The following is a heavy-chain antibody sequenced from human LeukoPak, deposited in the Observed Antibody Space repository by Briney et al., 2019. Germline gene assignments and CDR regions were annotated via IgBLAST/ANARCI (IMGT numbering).Heavy chain of an antibody. V-gene: IGHV1-46*01. CDR2: INPSGGST. CDR1: GYTFTSYY. D-gene: IGHD3-22*01. CDR3: ARVGEGYYDSSGYYSFDY. Sequence: ASVKVSCKASGYTFTSYYMHWVRQAPEQGLEWMGIINPSGGSTRYAQKFQGRVTMTRDTSTSTVYMELSSLRSEDTAVYYCARVGEGYYDSSGYYSFDYWGQGTLVTVSS. J-gene: IGHJ4*02.